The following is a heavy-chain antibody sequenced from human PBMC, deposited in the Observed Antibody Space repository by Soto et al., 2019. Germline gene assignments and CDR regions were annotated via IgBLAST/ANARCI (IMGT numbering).Heavy chain of an antibody. V-gene: IGHV3-13*01. CDR3: ARELHGGSYGMDV. CDR2: ITTAGDT. CDR1: GFTFSNYD. Sequence: EVQLVESGGGLVQSGGSLRLSCAASGFTFSNYDMHWVRQVTGKGLEWVSGITTAGDTYYPGSVKGRFTIPREKAKNSLYLPMNSLSAGDTAVYYCARELHGGSYGMDVWGQGTTVTVSS. J-gene: IGHJ6*02.